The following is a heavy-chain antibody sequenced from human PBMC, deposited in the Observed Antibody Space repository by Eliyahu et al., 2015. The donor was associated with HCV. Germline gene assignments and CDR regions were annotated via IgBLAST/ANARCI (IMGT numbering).Heavy chain of an antibody. CDR2: IYYSGST. V-gene: IGHV4-39*01. CDR1: GGSISSSSYY. CDR3: ARPHYDFWSGYSNYNWFDP. Sequence: QLQLQESGPGLVKPSETLSLTCTVSGGSISSSSYYWGWIRQPPGKGLEWIGSIYYSGSTYYNPSLKSRVTISVDTSKNQFSLKLSSVTAADTAVYYCARPHYDFWSGYSNYNWFDPWGQGTLVTVSS. D-gene: IGHD3-3*01. J-gene: IGHJ5*02.